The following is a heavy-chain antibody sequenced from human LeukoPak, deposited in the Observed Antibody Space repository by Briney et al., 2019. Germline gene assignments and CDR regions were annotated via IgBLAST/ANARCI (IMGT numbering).Heavy chain of an antibody. D-gene: IGHD4-17*01. V-gene: IGHV3-7*01. Sequence: GGSLRLSCAASGFTFSSYWMSWVRQAPGKGLEWVANIKQDGSEKYYVDSVKGRFTISRDNAKNSLYLQMNSLRAEDTAVYYCARDGGLGDYGDKTRPFDYWGQGTLVTVSS. CDR3: ARDGGLGDYGDKTRPFDY. CDR2: IKQDGSEK. J-gene: IGHJ4*02. CDR1: GFTFSSYW.